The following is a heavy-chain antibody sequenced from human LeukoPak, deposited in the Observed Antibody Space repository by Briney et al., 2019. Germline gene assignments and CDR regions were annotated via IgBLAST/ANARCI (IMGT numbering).Heavy chain of an antibody. V-gene: IGHV1-8*01. CDR1: GYTFTSYD. CDR2: MNPNSGNT. D-gene: IGHD3-10*01. CDR3: ARDLGFGEINWFDP. J-gene: IGHJ5*02. Sequence: ASVTVSFKASGYTFTSYDINWVRQATGQGLEWMGWMNPNSGNTGYAQKFQGRVTMTRNTSISTAYMELSRLRSDDTAVYYCARDLGFGEINWFDPWGQGTLVTVSS.